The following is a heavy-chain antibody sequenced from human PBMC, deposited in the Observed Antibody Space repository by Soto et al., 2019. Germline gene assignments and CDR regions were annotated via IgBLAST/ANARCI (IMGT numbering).Heavy chain of an antibody. CDR1: GFTFSSYA. CDR3: ARDLNGTASWVRFLEWTGPV. V-gene: IGHV3-30-3*01. D-gene: IGHD3-3*01. Sequence: GGSLRLSCAASGFTFSSYAMHWVRQAPGKGLEWVAVISYDGSNKYYADSVKGRFTISRDNSKNTLYLQMNSLRAEDTAVYYCARDLNGTASWVRFLEWTGPVWGQGTTVTVSS. J-gene: IGHJ6*02. CDR2: ISYDGSNK.